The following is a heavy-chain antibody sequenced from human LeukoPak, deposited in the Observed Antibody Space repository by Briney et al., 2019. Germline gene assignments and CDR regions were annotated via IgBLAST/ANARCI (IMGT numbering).Heavy chain of an antibody. Sequence: SQTLSLTCTVSGGSISSGGYYWSWIRQHPGKGLEWAGYIYYSGSTYYNPSLKSRVTISVDTSKNQFSLKLSSVTAADTAVYYCARLLVTRASRPFDYWGQGTLVTVSS. V-gene: IGHV4-31*03. CDR3: ARLLVTRASRPFDY. J-gene: IGHJ4*02. CDR2: IYYSGST. D-gene: IGHD4-23*01. CDR1: GGSISSGGYY.